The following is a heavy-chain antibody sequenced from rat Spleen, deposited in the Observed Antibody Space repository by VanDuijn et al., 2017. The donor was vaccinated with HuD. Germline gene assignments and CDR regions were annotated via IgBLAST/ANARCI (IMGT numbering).Heavy chain of an antibody. CDR1: GFSLINYG. J-gene: IGHJ1*01. Sequence: QVQLKESGPGLVQPSQTLSLTCSVSGFSLINYGISWVRQPPGKGLEWMGVIWTDGNTAYNSLLKSRLSISRDTSKSQVFLKMNSLQTEDTATYYCARDSTYPWGYFDFWGPGTMVTVSS. V-gene: IGHV2-4*01. D-gene: IGHD1-9*01. CDR3: ARDSTYPWGYFDF. CDR2: IWTDGNT.